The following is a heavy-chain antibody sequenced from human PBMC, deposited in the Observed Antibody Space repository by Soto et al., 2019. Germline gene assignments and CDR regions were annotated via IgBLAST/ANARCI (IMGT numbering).Heavy chain of an antibody. Sequence: SETLSLTCTVSCGSISSSSFHWGWIRQPPGKGLECIGSIYYTGSTYYNPSLKSRVTISVDTSKNQFSLKLSSMTAADTAVYYCAGRTHYYGSGVGGWFDPWGQGTLVTVSS. CDR3: AGRTHYYGSGVGGWFDP. D-gene: IGHD3-10*01. CDR1: CGSISSSSFH. CDR2: IYYTGST. V-gene: IGHV4-39*01. J-gene: IGHJ5*02.